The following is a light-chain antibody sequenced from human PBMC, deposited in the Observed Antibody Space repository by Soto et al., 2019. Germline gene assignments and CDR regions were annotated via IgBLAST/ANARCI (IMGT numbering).Light chain of an antibody. J-gene: IGKJ5*01. CDR3: QQYNSYSIT. CDR1: QNINNY. V-gene: IGKV1-5*01. Sequence: DIQMTQSPSSLSASVGDRVTITCQASQNINNYLNWYQQKPGRAPKLLIYDASSLESGVPSRFSGSGSGTEFTLTTSSLQPDDFATYYCQQYNSYSITFGQGTRLEIK. CDR2: DAS.